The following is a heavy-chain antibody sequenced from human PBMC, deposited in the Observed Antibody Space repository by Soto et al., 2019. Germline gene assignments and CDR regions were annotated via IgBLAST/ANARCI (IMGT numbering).Heavy chain of an antibody. CDR2: IWYDGSNE. V-gene: IGHV3-33*01. CDR3: AREVSQQWMHYFDY. D-gene: IGHD6-19*01. J-gene: IGHJ4*02. CDR1: GFTFSTYA. Sequence: QVQLVESGGGVVQPGRSLRLSCIASGFTFSTYAMHWVRQAPGKGLEWVAVIWYDGSNEDHVDSVKGRFTISRDNSKNTLYLQMNSLRAEDTAVYFCAREVSQQWMHYFDYWGQGTLVTVSS.